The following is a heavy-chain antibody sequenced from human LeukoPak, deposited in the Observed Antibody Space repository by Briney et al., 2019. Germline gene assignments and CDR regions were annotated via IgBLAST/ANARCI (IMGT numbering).Heavy chain of an antibody. CDR3: ARDRSSSWKYYYYYYMDV. CDR1: GFTFSSYA. J-gene: IGHJ6*03. D-gene: IGHD6-13*01. Sequence: GGSLRLSCAASGFTFSSYAMHWVRQAPGKGLEWVAVISYDGSNKYYADSVKGRFTISRDNSKNTLYLQMNSLRAEDTAVYYCARDRSSSWKYYYYYYMDVWGKGTTVTVSS. CDR2: ISYDGSNK. V-gene: IGHV3-30-3*01.